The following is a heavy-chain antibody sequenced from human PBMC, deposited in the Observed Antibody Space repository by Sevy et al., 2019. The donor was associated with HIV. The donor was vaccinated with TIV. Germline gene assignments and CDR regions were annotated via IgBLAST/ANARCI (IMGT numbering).Heavy chain of an antibody. CDR1: GGSINSGSYY. Sequence: SETLSLTCTVSGGSINSGSYYWSWIRQPAGKGLEWIGRIYTSGSTNYNPSLKSRVTISVDTSKNQFSLKLSSVTAADTAVYYCARSSHCSGGSCYSTYYFDYWGQGTLVTVSS. CDR2: IYTSGST. J-gene: IGHJ4*02. CDR3: ARSSHCSGGSCYSTYYFDY. V-gene: IGHV4-61*02. D-gene: IGHD2-15*01.